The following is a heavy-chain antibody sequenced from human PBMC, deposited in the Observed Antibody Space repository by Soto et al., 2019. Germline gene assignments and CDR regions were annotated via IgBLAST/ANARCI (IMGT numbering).Heavy chain of an antibody. J-gene: IGHJ6*02. CDR3: AKGGAIVAAGTRVYLYNAMDV. CDR1: GYTFTGYY. Sequence: QVQLVQSGTEVKRPGDSVKVSCKASGYTFTGYYVHWVRQAPGQGLEWKGWINPNSGDTYLAQRFQVRVNMTRYTSIGTAYMELRGLTADDTAEYYCAKGGAIVAAGTRVYLYNAMDVWGQGTTVTVSS. CDR2: INPNSGDT. D-gene: IGHD1-26*01. V-gene: IGHV1-2*02.